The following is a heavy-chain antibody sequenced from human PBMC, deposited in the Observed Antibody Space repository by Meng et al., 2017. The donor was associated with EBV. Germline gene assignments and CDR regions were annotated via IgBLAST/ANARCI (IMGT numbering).Heavy chain of an antibody. D-gene: IGHD1/OR15-1a*01. CDR1: GYTFTSYY. J-gene: IGHJ4*02. V-gene: IGHV1-46*01. CDR3: VRELVGGTFDY. Sequence: QVPLVQAGAEVKKPGDSVKVSCNASGYTFTSYYLHWVRQAPGQGLEWMGIIIPAGGNTNYAQKFRGRFTMTRDTSTSTVYMDLSILTSEDTAVYYCVRELVGGTFDYWGQGTLVTVSS. CDR2: IIPAGGNT.